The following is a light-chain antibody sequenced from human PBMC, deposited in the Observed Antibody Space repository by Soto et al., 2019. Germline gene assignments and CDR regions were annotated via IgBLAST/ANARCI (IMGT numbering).Light chain of an antibody. CDR2: STH. J-gene: IGLJ3*02. CDR3: AVWDDSLTGFWV. Sequence: QSVLTQPPSASGTPGQRVTISCSGSSSNIGTNTVNWYQQLPGTAPKLLIYSTHQRPSGVPDRFSGSKSGTSASLAISELQSEDEADYYCAVWDDSLTGFWVFGAGTELTVL. CDR1: SSNIGTNT. V-gene: IGLV1-44*01.